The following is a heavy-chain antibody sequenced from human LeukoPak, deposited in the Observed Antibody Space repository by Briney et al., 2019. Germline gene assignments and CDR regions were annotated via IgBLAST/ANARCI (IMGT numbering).Heavy chain of an antibody. CDR1: GGSISSTNW. CDR3: AREGGFYRPLDY. V-gene: IGHV4-4*02. D-gene: IGHD3-3*01. Sequence: PSETLALTCGVSGGSISSTNWWTWIRQPPGKGLEWIGEVHLDGRTNYNPSLESRLTMSVDLSENHISLKLTSVTAADTAVYYCAREGGFYRPLDYTGQGTLVTVSS. CDR2: VHLDGRT. J-gene: IGHJ4*02.